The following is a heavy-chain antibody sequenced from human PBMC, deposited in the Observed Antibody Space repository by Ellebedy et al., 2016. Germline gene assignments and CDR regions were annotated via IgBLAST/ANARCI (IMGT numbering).Heavy chain of an antibody. CDR3: ARLSLYCSSTSCTYNWFNP. CDR2: IIPIFGTA. CDR1: RGTFSSYA. V-gene: IGHV1-69*13. J-gene: IGHJ5*02. D-gene: IGHD2-2*01. Sequence: SVKVSXKASRGTFSSYAISWVRQAPGQGLEWMGGIIPIFGTANYAQKFQGRVTITADESTSTAYMELSSLRSEDTAVYYCARLSLYCSSTSCTYNWFNPWGQGTLVTVSS.